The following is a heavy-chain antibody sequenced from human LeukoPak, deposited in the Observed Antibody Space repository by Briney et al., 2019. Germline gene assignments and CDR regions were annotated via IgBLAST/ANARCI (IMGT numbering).Heavy chain of an antibody. V-gene: IGHV3-30*02. D-gene: IGHD6-13*01. J-gene: IGHJ6*03. CDR1: GFTFSSYG. CDR3: AKEGGIAAADYYYYYMDV. Sequence: GGSLRLSCAASGFTFSSYGMHWVRQAPGKGLEWVAVIWYGGSNKYYADSVKGRFTISRDNSKNTPYLQMNSLRAEDTAVYYCAKEGGIAAADYYYYYMDVWGKGTTVTVSS. CDR2: IWYGGSNK.